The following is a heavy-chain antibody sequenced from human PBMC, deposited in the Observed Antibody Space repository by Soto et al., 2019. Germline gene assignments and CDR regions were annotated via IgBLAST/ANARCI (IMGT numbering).Heavy chain of an antibody. J-gene: IGHJ6*02. CDR2: LTHSGST. Sequence: QVQLQQWGAGLLKPSETLSLTCAVYGGSFSGYYWSWIRQPPGKGLEWIGELTHSGSTNYNPSRKIRVTISVDTSKNQFSLKLSSVTAADAAVYYCARGGLYGLDVWGQGTTVTVSS. CDR3: ARGGLYGLDV. CDR1: GGSFSGYY. D-gene: IGHD3-22*01. V-gene: IGHV4-34*01.